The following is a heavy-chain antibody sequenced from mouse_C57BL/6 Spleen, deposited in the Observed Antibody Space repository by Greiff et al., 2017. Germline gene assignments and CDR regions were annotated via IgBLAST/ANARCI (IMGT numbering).Heavy chain of an antibody. J-gene: IGHJ1*03. D-gene: IGHD1-1*01. V-gene: IGHV1-55*01. CDR1: GYTFTSYW. CDR3: ARDYGSSWYFEV. Sequence: QVQLQQPGAELVKPGASVKMSCKASGYTFTSYWITWVKQRPGQGLEWIGDIYPGSGSTNYNEKFKSKATLTVDTSSSTAYMQLSSLTSEDSAVYYGARDYGSSWYFEVWGTGTTVTVSS. CDR2: IYPGSGST.